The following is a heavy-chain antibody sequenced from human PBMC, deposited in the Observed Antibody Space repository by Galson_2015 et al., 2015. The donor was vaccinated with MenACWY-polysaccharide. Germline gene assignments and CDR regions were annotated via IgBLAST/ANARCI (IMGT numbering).Heavy chain of an antibody. CDR1: GFTFSSYA. D-gene: IGHD2-2*01. CDR3: ARDYCDRTTCYGRDV. J-gene: IGHJ6*02. CDR2: ISYDGTNK. V-gene: IGHV3-30-3*01. Sequence: SLRLSCAASGFTFSSYAMHWVRQAPGKGLEWVAVISYDGTNKYYADSVKGRFTISRDNSENTQYLQMNSLGAEDTAVYYCARDYCDRTTCYGRDVWGQGTTITVSS.